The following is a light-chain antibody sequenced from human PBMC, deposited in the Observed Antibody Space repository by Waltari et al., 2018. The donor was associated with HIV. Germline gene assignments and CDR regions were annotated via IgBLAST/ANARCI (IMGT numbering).Light chain of an antibody. J-gene: IGLJ1*01. CDR2: DVS. CDR3: SSYTSSSPYA. Sequence: QSALTQPASVSGSPGQSITISCTGTSSDVGGYNYVSWYQQHPGKAPKLMIYDVSNRRSGVSNRFSGSKSGNTASLTISGLQAEDEADYYCSSYTSSSPYAFGTGTKVTVL. V-gene: IGLV2-14*03. CDR1: SSDVGGYNY.